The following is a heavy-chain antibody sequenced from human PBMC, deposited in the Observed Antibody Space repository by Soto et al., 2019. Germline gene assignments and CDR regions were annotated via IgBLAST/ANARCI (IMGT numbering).Heavy chain of an antibody. CDR1: GFIFTNYA. V-gene: IGHV3-23*01. D-gene: IGHD5-12*01. Sequence: LRLSCAASGFIFTNYAMNWVRQAPGKGLEWVSVIGGRGNSAYYADSVQGRFTISRDNSKNTLSLQMSSLTADDTAIYYCVREGRGSFDFWGRGTMVTVSS. CDR3: VREGRGSFDF. J-gene: IGHJ3*01. CDR2: IGGRGNSA.